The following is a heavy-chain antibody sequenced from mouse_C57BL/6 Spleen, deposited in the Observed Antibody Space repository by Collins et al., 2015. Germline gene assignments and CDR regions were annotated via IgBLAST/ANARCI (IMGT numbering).Heavy chain of an antibody. V-gene: IGHV1-18*01. Sequence: GASVKIPCKASGYTFTDYIMDWVKQSHGKSLEWIGDINPNNGGTIYNQKFKGKATLTVDKSSSTAYMELRSLTSEDTAVYYCARSDYDLAWFAYWGQGTLVTVSA. CDR1: GYTFTDYI. J-gene: IGHJ3*01. D-gene: IGHD2-4*01. CDR3: ARSDYDLAWFAY. CDR2: INPNNGGT.